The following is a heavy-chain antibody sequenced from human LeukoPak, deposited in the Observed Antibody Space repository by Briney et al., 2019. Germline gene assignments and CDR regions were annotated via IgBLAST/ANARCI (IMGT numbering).Heavy chain of an antibody. Sequence: VSVKVSCKVSGYTLTELSMHWVRQAPGKGLEWMGGFDPEDGETIYAQKFQGRVTMTEDTSTDTAYMELSSLRSDDTAVYYCARGTPQYSSSRGAFDIWGQGTMDTVSS. J-gene: IGHJ3*02. CDR1: GYTLTELS. CDR3: ARGTPQYSSSRGAFDI. CDR2: FDPEDGET. D-gene: IGHD6-13*01. V-gene: IGHV1-24*01.